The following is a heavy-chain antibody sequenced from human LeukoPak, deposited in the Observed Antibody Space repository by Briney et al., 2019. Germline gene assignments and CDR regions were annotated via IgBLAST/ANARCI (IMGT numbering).Heavy chain of an antibody. CDR3: AKDVKSTIYGDYLFS. CDR2: ISGSGGST. V-gene: IGHV3-23*01. Sequence: PGGSLRLSCAASGFTFSSYAMSWVRQAPGKGLEWVSAISGSGGSTHYADSVKGRFTISRDNSKNTLYLQMNSLRAEDTAVYYCAKDVKSTIYGDYLFSWGQGTLVTVSS. J-gene: IGHJ4*02. CDR1: GFTFSSYA. D-gene: IGHD4-17*01.